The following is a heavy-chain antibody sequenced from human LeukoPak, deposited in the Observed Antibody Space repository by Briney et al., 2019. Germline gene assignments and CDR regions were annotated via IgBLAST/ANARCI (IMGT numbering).Heavy chain of an antibody. D-gene: IGHD1-26*01. CDR3: ARERQGQTSGSYHFDY. V-gene: IGHV1-8*01. CDR2: MNPNSGNT. CDR1: GYTFTSYD. J-gene: IGHJ4*02. Sequence: ASVKVSCKASGYTFTSYDINWVRQATGQGLEWMGWMNPNSGNTGYAQKFQGRVIMTRDTSTSTVYMELSSLRSEDTAVYYCARERQGQTSGSYHFDYWGQGTLVTVSS.